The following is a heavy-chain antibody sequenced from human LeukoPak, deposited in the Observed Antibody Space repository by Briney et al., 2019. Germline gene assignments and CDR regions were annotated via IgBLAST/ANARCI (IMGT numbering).Heavy chain of an antibody. V-gene: IGHV4-30-4*08. J-gene: IGHJ3*02. Sequence: PSQTLSRTGTVSGGSISSGDYYWSWIRQPPGKGLEWIGYIYYSGSTYYNPSLKSRVTISVDTSKNQFSLKLSSVTAADTAVYYCASSLPAAILGAFDIWGQGTMVTVSS. CDR3: ASSLPAAILGAFDI. D-gene: IGHD2-2*01. CDR1: GGSISSGDYY. CDR2: IYYSGST.